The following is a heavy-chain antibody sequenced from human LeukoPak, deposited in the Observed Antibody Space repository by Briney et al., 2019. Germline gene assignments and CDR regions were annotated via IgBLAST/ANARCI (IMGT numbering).Heavy chain of an antibody. V-gene: IGHV4-30-4*01. CDR1: GGSISSGDYY. CDR3: ARVGHYDILTGPPSHAFDI. Sequence: PSETLSLTCTVSGGSISSGDYYWSWIRQPPGRGLEWIGYIYYSGSTYYNPSLKSRVTISVDTSKNQFSLKLSSVTAADTAVYYCARVGHYDILTGPPSHAFDIWGQGTMVTVSS. J-gene: IGHJ3*02. CDR2: IYYSGST. D-gene: IGHD3-9*01.